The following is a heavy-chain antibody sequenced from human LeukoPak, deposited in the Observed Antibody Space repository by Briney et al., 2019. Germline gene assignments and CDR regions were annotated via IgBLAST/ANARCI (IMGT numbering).Heavy chain of an antibody. J-gene: IGHJ5*02. CDR1: GGSFSGYY. CDR2: INHSGST. CDR3: ARVVPRWGLHSWFDP. V-gene: IGHV4-34*01. Sequence: SETLSLTCAVYGGSFSGYYWSWIRQPPGKGLEWIGEINHSGSTNYNPSLKSRVTISVDTSKNQFSLKLSSVTAADTAVYYCARVVPRWGLHSWFDPWGQGTLVTVSS. D-gene: IGHD1-26*01.